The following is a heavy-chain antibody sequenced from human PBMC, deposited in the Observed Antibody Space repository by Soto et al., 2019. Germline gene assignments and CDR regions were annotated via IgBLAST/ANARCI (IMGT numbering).Heavy chain of an antibody. D-gene: IGHD1-26*01. CDR2: IYYSGST. J-gene: IGHJ4*02. CDR3: ARLMGASRYYFDY. Sequence: SETLSLTCTVSGGSISSSSYYWGWIRHPPGKGLEWIGSIYYSGSTYYNPSLKSRVTISVDTSKNQFSLKLSSVTAADTAVYYGARLMGASRYYFDYWGQGTLVTVS. CDR1: GGSISSSSYY. V-gene: IGHV4-39*01.